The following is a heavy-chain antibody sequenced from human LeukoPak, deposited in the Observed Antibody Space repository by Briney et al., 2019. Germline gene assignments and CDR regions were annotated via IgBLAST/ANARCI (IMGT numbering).Heavy chain of an antibody. CDR2: ISAYNGNT. Sequence: ASVKVSCKASGYTFTSYGISWVRQAPGQGLEWMGWISAYNGNTNYAQKLQGRVTMTTDTSTSTAYMELRSLRSDDTAVYYCARDHGITNRYCSSTSCYTPGEGYFDYWGQGTLVTVSS. J-gene: IGHJ4*02. CDR3: ARDHGITNRYCSSTSCYTPGEGYFDY. V-gene: IGHV1-18*01. D-gene: IGHD2-2*02. CDR1: GYTFTSYG.